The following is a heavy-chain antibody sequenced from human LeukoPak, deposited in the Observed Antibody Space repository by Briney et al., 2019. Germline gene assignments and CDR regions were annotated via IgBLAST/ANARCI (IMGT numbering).Heavy chain of an antibody. Sequence: SETLSLTCTVSGGSISSYYWSWIRQPPGKGLEWIGYIYYSGSTNYNPSLKSRVTISVDTSKKQFSLKLSSVTAADTAVYYCARGDCSGGSCYHGYWGQGTLVTVSS. J-gene: IGHJ4*02. CDR1: GGSISSYY. CDR3: ARGDCSGGSCYHGY. V-gene: IGHV4-59*01. CDR2: IYYSGST. D-gene: IGHD2-15*01.